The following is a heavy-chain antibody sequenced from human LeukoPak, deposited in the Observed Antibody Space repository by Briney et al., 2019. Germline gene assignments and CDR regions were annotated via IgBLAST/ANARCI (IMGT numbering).Heavy chain of an antibody. CDR3: ARAGRWSGVDY. V-gene: IGHV4-59*01. CDR2: IYYSGST. CDR1: GGSISSYY. Sequence: SETLSLTCTVSGGSISSYYWSWIRQPPGKGLEWIGYIYYSGSTNYNPSLKSRVTISVDTSKNQFSLKLSSVTAADTAVYYCARAGRWSGVDYWGQGTLVTVSS. D-gene: IGHD3-3*01. J-gene: IGHJ4*02.